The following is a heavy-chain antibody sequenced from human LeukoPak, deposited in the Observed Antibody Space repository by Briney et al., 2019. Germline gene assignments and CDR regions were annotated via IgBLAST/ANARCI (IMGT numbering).Heavy chain of an antibody. CDR2: IWYGGSNK. Sequence: GGSLRLSCAASGFTFSSYGMHWVRQAPGKGLEWVAVIWYGGSNKYYADSVKGRFTISRDNSKNTLYLQMNSLRAEDTAVYYCAKGGLVVGYYYYGMDVWGQGTTVTVSS. J-gene: IGHJ6*02. V-gene: IGHV3-33*06. D-gene: IGHD2-2*01. CDR3: AKGGLVVGYYYYGMDV. CDR1: GFTFSSYG.